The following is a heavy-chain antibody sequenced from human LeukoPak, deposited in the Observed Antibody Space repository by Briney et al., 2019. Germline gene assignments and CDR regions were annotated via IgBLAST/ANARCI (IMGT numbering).Heavy chain of an antibody. CDR1: GFTFSSYW. Sequence: SGGSLRLSCAASGFTFSSYWMSWVRQAPGKGREWVANIKQDGSEKYYVDSVKGRFTISRDNAKNSLYLQMNSLRAEDTAVYYCASAEEPPPWSGYYRTAPFDYWGQGTLVTVSS. CDR2: IKQDGSEK. V-gene: IGHV3-7*01. D-gene: IGHD3-3*01. CDR3: ASAEEPPPWSGYYRTAPFDY. J-gene: IGHJ4*02.